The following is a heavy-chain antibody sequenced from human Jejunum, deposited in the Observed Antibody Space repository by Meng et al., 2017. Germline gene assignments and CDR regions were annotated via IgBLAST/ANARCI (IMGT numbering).Heavy chain of an antibody. D-gene: IGHD3-9*01. CDR2: IKEDGSDK. V-gene: IGHV3-7*04. CDR1: GFMLNKYW. J-gene: IGHJ4*02. Sequence: GGSLRLSCAVSGFMLNKYWMSWVRQPPGKGLEWVATIKEDGSDKKYVDSVKGRFIISRDNAENSLELQMSSLRSEDTAAYYCARVFLPESSGYRHFDSWGRGTLVTVSS. CDR3: ARVFLPESSGYRHFDS.